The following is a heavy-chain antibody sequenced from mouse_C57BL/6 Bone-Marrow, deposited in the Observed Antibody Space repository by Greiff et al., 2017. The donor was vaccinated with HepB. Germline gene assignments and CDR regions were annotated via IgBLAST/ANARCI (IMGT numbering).Heavy chain of an antibody. CDR3: ASNYVAMDY. D-gene: IGHD2-1*01. V-gene: IGHV1-81*01. CDR2: IYPRSGNT. Sequence: VKLVESGAELARPGASVKLSCKASGYTFTSYGISWVKQRTGQGLEWIGEIYPRSGNTYYNEKFKGKATLTADKSSSTAYMELRSLTSEDSAVYFCASNYVAMDYWGQGTSVTVSS. CDR1: GYTFTSYG. J-gene: IGHJ4*01.